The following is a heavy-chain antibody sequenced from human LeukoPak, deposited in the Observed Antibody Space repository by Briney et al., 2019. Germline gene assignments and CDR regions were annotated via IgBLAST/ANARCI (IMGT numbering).Heavy chain of an antibody. CDR2: ISSSSSYT. V-gene: IGHV3-11*05. CDR1: GFTFSDYY. J-gene: IGHJ4*02. CDR3: ARGRRYCSSTICSNFDF. D-gene: IGHD2-2*01. Sequence: GGSLRLSCAAPGFTFSDYYMSWIRQAPGKRLEWVSYISSSSSYTNYADSVKGRFTISRDNAKNSLYLQMNSLRAEDTAVYYCARGRRYCSSTICSNFDFWGQGTLVTVSS.